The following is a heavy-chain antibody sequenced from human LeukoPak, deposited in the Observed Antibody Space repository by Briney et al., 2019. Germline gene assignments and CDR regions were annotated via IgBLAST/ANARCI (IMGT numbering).Heavy chain of an antibody. D-gene: IGHD2-2*01. CDR2: IYTSGST. CDR3: ARYTSHPTGYYFDY. V-gene: IGHV4-4*09. CDR1: GVSISSYY. Sequence: SETLSLTCTVSGVSISSYYWSWIRQPPGKGLEWLGYIYTSGSTNYNPSLKSRVTISVDTSKNQFSLKLSSVTAADTAVYYCARYTSHPTGYYFDYWGQGTLVTVSS. J-gene: IGHJ4*02.